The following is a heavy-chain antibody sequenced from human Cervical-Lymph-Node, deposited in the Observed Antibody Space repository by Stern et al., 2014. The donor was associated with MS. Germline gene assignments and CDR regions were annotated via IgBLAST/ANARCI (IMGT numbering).Heavy chain of an antibody. CDR3: ARGVVSNRAAATLHNLFDP. V-gene: IGHV1-69*09. CDR2: IIPILGLA. Sequence: QVQLEESGAEVKKPGSSMNVSCKPSGGTFSSSYAIPWMRQAPGQGLEWMGRIIPILGLANYAQKFQGRVIITADKSTSTTYMELSSLTSEDTAVYYCARGVVSNRAAATLHNLFDPWGQGTLVTVSS. J-gene: IGHJ5*02. D-gene: IGHD2-15*01. CDR1: GGTFSSSYA.